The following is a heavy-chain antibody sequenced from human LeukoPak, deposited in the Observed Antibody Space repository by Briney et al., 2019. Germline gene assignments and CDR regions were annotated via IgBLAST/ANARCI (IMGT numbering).Heavy chain of an antibody. CDR1: GGTFSSYA. J-gene: IGHJ3*02. Sequence: SVKVSCKASGGTFSSYAISWVRQAPGQGLEWMGGIIPIFGTANYAQKFQGGVTITTDESTSTAYMELSSLRSEDTAVYYCARDRGMVHAFDIWGQGTMVTVSS. CDR2: IIPIFGTA. D-gene: IGHD3-10*01. V-gene: IGHV1-69*05. CDR3: ARDRGMVHAFDI.